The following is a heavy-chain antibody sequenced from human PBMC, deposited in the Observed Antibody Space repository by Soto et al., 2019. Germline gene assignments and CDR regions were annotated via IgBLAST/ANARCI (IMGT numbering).Heavy chain of an antibody. Sequence: PGGSLRLSCAASGFTFSSYGMHWVRQAPGKGLEWVAVISYDGSNKYYADSVKGRFTISRDNSKNTLYLQMNSLRAEDTAVCYCAKRELRGAVDYWGQGTLVTVSS. V-gene: IGHV3-30*18. D-gene: IGHD1-26*01. CDR3: AKRELRGAVDY. CDR2: ISYDGSNK. J-gene: IGHJ4*02. CDR1: GFTFSSYG.